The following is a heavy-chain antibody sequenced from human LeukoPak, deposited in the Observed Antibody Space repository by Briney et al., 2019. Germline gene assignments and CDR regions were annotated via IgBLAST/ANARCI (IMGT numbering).Heavy chain of an antibody. CDR3: ARGGSSWLNY. J-gene: IGHJ4*02. CDR2: IYYSGST. D-gene: IGHD6-13*01. Sequence: PSETLSLTCTVSGGSISSYYWSWIRQPPGKGLEWIGYIYYSGSTNYNPSLKSRVTISVDTSKNQFSLKLSSVTAADTAVYYCARGGSSWLNYWGQGTLVTVSS. V-gene: IGHV4-59*01. CDR1: GGSISSYY.